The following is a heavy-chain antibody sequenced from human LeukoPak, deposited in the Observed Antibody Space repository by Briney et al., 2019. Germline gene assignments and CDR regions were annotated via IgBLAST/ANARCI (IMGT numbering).Heavy chain of an antibody. Sequence: SQTLSLTCAISGDSVSSNSAAWIWIRQSPSRGLEWLGRTYYRSKWYSAYAVSVKSRITINPETSKNQFSLQLKSVTPEDTAVYYCVRGRYSSSWYYFDYWGQGTLVTVSS. D-gene: IGHD6-13*01. CDR2: TYYRSKWYS. CDR1: GDSVSSNSAA. CDR3: VRGRYSSSWYYFDY. J-gene: IGHJ4*02. V-gene: IGHV6-1*01.